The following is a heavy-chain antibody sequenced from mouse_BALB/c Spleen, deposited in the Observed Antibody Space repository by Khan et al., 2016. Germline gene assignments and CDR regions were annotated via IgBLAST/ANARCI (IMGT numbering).Heavy chain of an antibody. CDR1: GFTFSNYW. V-gene: IGHV6-6*02. CDR3: TRPFAN. Sequence: EVKLEVSGGGLVQPGGSMKLSCVASGFTFSNYWMNWVRQFPEKGLEWIAEIRLQSNNYATHYAESVKGRFTISRDDSKSSVYLQMNNLRPEDTGIYYCTRPFANWGQETLVTVSA. CDR2: IRLQSNNYAT. J-gene: IGHJ3*01.